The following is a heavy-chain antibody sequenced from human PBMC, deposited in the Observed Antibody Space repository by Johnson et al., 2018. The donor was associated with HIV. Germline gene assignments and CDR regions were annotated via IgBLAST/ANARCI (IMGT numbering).Heavy chain of an antibody. CDR2: INSDGSSP. D-gene: IGHD6-13*01. Sequence: VQLVESGGGVVRPGGSLRLSCAASGFTFDDYGMSWVRQAPGKGLEWVSGINSDGSSPSYADSVKGRFTIARDNAKNTLYLQMNSLRAEYTAVYYCARGLAADAFDIWSQGTMVTVSS. V-gene: IGHV3-20*04. CDR1: GFTFDDYG. J-gene: IGHJ3*02. CDR3: ARGLAADAFDI.